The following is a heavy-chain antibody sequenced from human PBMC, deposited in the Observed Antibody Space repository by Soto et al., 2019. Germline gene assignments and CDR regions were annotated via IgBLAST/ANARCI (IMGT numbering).Heavy chain of an antibody. CDR1: GFTFRNYG. J-gene: IGHJ6*02. D-gene: IGHD1-1*01. Sequence: GGSLRLSCAASGFTFRNYGMNWVRQAPGKGLEWVSNIGLGCSIKYYADSVKGRFTISRDNAKNSLYLQMNSLRAEDTAVYYCARDVVLWNDLEEYYYYGMDVWGQGTTVTVSS. CDR2: IGLGCSIK. CDR3: ARDVVLWNDLEEYYYYGMDV. V-gene: IGHV3-48*04.